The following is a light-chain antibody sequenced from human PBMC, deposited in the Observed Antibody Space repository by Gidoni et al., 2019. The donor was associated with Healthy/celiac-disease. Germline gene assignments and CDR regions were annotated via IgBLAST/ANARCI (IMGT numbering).Light chain of an antibody. V-gene: IGLV3-19*01. CDR2: GKN. J-gene: IGLJ2*01. Sequence: SSELTQDPAVSVDLGQTVRITCQGDSLRSYYESWYQKKPGQAPVLFIYGKNNRPSGIPGRFSGSSSGTTASLTITGAQAEDEADYYCNSRDSSGNLVVFGGGTKLTVL. CDR1: SLRSYY. CDR3: NSRDSSGNLVV.